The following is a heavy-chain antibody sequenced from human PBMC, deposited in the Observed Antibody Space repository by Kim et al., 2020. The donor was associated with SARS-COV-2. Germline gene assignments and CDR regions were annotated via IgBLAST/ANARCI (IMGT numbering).Heavy chain of an antibody. D-gene: IGHD3-10*01. V-gene: IGHV4-4*02. Sequence: YNPSLKSRVTISVDKSKNQFSLKLSSVTAADTAVYYCARSEGSGEDGFQHWGQGTLVTVSS. CDR3: ARSEGSGEDGFQH. J-gene: IGHJ1*01.